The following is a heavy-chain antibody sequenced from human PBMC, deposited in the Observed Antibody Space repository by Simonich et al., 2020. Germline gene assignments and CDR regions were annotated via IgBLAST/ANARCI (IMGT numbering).Heavy chain of an antibody. Sequence: EVQLVESGGGLIQPGGSLRLSCAASGFTVSSNYMSWVRQAPGKGREWVSVSYSGGSTYYADSVKGRFTISRDNSKNTLYLQINSLRAEDTAVYYCARWTATGYYFDYWGQGTLVTVSS. D-gene: IGHD1-1*01. CDR1: GFTVSSNY. CDR3: ARWTATGYYFDY. J-gene: IGHJ4*02. CDR2: SYSGGST. V-gene: IGHV3-53*01.